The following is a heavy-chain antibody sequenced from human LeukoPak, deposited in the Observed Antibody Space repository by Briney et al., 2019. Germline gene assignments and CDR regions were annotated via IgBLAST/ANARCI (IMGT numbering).Heavy chain of an antibody. CDR1: GLTFSSYG. CDR3: ARVVRRYCSGGSCSERAFDY. CDR2: ISSSGSTI. J-gene: IGHJ4*02. Sequence: PGGSLRLSCAASGLTFSSYGMNWVRQAPGKGLEWVSYISSSGSTIYYADSVKGRFTISRDNAKNSLYLQMNSLRAEDTAVYYCARVVRRYCSGGSCSERAFDYWGQGTLVTVSS. V-gene: IGHV3-48*03. D-gene: IGHD2-15*01.